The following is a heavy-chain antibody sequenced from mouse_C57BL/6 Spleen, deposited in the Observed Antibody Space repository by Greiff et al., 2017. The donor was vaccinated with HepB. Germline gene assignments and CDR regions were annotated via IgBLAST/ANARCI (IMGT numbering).Heavy chain of an antibody. V-gene: IGHV1-82*01. CDR1: GYAFSSSW. Sequence: QVQLQQSGPELVKPGASVKISCKASGYAFSSSWMNWVKQRPGKGLEWIGRIYPGDGDTNYNGKFKGKATLNADKSSSTAYMQLSSLTSEDSAVYFCARVLDEYDGYFDVWGTGTTVTVSS. CDR2: IYPGDGDT. D-gene: IGHD2-4*01. J-gene: IGHJ1*03. CDR3: ARVLDEYDGYFDV.